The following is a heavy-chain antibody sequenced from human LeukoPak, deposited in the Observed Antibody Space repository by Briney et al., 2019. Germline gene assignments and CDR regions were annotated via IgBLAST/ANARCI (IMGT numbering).Heavy chain of an antibody. CDR1: GYSISSGYY. V-gene: IGHV4-38-2*02. CDR3: ARDLYSSGWGYFDY. D-gene: IGHD6-19*01. Sequence: SATLSLTCTISGYSISSGYYWGWIRQPPGKGLEWIGSIYHGRSTYYNPSLKSRVTISLDASENQFSLKLSSVTAADTAVYYCARDLYSSGWGYFDYWGQGTLVTVSS. J-gene: IGHJ4*02. CDR2: IYHGRST.